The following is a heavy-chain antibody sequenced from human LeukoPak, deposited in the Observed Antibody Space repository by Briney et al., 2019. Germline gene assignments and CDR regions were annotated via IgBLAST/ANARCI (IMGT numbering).Heavy chain of an antibody. D-gene: IGHD6-19*01. CDR2: FDPEDGET. CDR3: ATVKYSSGWYTY. Sequence: ASVKVSCKVSGYTLTELSMHWVRQAPGKGLEWMGGFDPEDGETIYAQKFQGRVTMTEDTSTDTAYMELSSLRSEDTAVYYCATVKYSSGWYTYWGQGTLVTVSS. J-gene: IGHJ4*02. V-gene: IGHV1-24*01. CDR1: GYTLTELS.